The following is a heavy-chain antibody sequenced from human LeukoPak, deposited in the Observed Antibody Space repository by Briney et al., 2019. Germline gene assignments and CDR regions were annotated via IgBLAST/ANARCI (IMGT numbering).Heavy chain of an antibody. CDR2: IYTSGST. V-gene: IGHV4-61*02. J-gene: IGHJ4*02. D-gene: IGHD6-13*01. CDR3: AREDSSSWYDY. Sequence: SETLSLTCTVSGGSISSGSYYWRWIRQPAGKGLEWIGRIYTSGSTNYNPSLKSRVTISVDTSKNQFSLKLSSVTAADTAVYYCAREDSSSWYDYWGQGTLVTVSS. CDR1: GGSISSGSYY.